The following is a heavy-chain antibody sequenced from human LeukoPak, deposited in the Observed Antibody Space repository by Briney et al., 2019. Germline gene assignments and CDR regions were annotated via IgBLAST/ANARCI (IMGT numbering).Heavy chain of an antibody. D-gene: IGHD6-13*01. J-gene: IGHJ4*02. CDR2: ISSSSSYL. Sequence: GGSLRLSCAASGFTLSNYNMNWVRQAPGKGLEWVSSISSSSSYLFFADSVKDRFTISRDNTKNSVYLQMRGLRVDDTAIYYCARDKEGGSNDHWGQGTLVTVSS. CDR1: GFTLSNYN. CDR3: ARDKEGGSNDH. V-gene: IGHV3-21*06.